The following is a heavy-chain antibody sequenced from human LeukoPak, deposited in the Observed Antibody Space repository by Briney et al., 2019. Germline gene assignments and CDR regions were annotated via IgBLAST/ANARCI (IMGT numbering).Heavy chain of an antibody. Sequence: GASVTVSCTASAGTFSSYAINWVRQAPGQGLEWMGRIIPIFGTANYAQKFQGRVTITADESTSTAYMELSSLRSEDTAVYYCARSMVVAAIVNWFDPWGQGTLVTVSS. D-gene: IGHD2-15*01. CDR2: IIPIFGTA. V-gene: IGHV1-69*13. CDR3: ARSMVVAAIVNWFDP. J-gene: IGHJ5*02. CDR1: AGTFSSYA.